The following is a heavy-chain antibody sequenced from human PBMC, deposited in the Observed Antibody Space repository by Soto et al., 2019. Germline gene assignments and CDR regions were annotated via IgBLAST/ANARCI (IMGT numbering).Heavy chain of an antibody. J-gene: IGHJ3*02. V-gene: IGHV3-49*04. CDR1: GFPFRDYA. CDR2: IRTKTYGGAT. D-gene: IGHD6-19*01. Sequence: SLRLSCAASGFPFRDYALSWVRQAPGKGLEWVSFIRTKTYGGATQYAASVQGRFTISRDDSKNIAYLQMDSLKIEDTAVYYCTRDKGSSGWSADAFDIWGQGTVVTVSS. CDR3: TRDKGSSGWSADAFDI.